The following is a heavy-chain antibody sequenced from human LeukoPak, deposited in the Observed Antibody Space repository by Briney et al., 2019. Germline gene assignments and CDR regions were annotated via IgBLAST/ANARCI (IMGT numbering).Heavy chain of an antibody. CDR3: ARERYFDWLLRSDDAFDI. J-gene: IGHJ3*02. CDR1: GFTFSSYA. Sequence: GRSLRLSCAASGFTFSSYAMHWVRQAPGKGLEWVAVISYDGSNKYYADSVKGRSTISRDNSKNTLYLQMNSLRAEDTAVYYCARERYFDWLLRSDDAFDIWGQGTMVTVSS. CDR2: ISYDGSNK. V-gene: IGHV3-30-3*01. D-gene: IGHD3-9*01.